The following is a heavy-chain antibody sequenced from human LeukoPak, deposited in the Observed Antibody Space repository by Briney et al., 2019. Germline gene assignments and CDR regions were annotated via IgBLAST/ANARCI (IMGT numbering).Heavy chain of an antibody. CDR2: INHSGST. CDR1: GGSFSGYY. V-gene: IGHV4-34*01. Sequence: PSEPLSLTCAVYGGSFSGYYWSWIRQPPGKGLEWIGEINHSGSTNYNPSLKSRVTISVDTSKNQFSLKLSSVTAADTAVYYCARAPLRGYSYGADYWGQGTLVTVSS. J-gene: IGHJ4*02. D-gene: IGHD5-18*01. CDR3: ARAPLRGYSYGADY.